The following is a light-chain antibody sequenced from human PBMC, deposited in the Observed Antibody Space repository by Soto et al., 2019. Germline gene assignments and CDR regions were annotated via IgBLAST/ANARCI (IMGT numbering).Light chain of an antibody. Sequence: DIQMTQSPSSLSASVGDRVTITCRTSETISTYVNWYQKRPGKAPKLLIYAASILQSGVPSRFSGSGSGTDFTLTISSLQPEDFATYYCQQGHSNPITLGQGTRLEIK. CDR1: ETISTY. CDR2: AAS. J-gene: IGKJ5*01. CDR3: QQGHSNPIT. V-gene: IGKV1-39*01.